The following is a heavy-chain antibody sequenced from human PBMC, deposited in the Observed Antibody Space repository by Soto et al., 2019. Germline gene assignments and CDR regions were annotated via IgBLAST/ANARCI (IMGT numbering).Heavy chain of an antibody. CDR1: GGSISSYY. J-gene: IGHJ4*02. CDR3: ARDALYYYDSSGYSYFDY. D-gene: IGHD3-22*01. CDR2: IYYSGST. V-gene: IGHV4-59*12. Sequence: SETLSLTCTVSGGSISSYYWSWIRQPPGKGLEWIGYIYYSGSTYYNPSLKSRVTISVDTSKNQFSLKLSSVTAADTAVYYCARDALYYYDSSGYSYFDYWGQGTLVTVS.